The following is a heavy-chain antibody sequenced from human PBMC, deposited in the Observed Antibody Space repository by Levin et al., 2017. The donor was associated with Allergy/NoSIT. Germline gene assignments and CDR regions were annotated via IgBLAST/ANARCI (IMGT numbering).Heavy chain of an antibody. CDR3: ARSVMVRGSSIDY. CDR2: ISSSSSYT. D-gene: IGHD3-10*01. Sequence: GGSLRLSCAASGFTFSDYYMSWIRQAPGKGLEWVSYISSSSSYTNYADSMKGRFTISRDNAENSLYLQMNSLRAEDTAVYYCARSVMVRGSSIDYWGQGTLVTVSS. J-gene: IGHJ4*02. V-gene: IGHV3-11*03. CDR1: GFTFSDYY.